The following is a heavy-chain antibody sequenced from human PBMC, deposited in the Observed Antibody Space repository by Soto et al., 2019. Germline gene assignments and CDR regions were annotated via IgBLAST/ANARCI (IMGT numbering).Heavy chain of an antibody. V-gene: IGHV3-74*01. D-gene: IGHD6-13*01. CDR1: GFTFSSYW. J-gene: IGHJ5*02. CDR3: ASARAIAAAGISWFDP. Sequence: EVQLVESGGGLVQPGGSLRLSCAASGFTFSSYWMHWVRQAPGKGLVWVSRINSDGSSTSYADSVKGRFTISRDNAKNPPYLQMNSLRAEDTAVYYCASARAIAAAGISWFDPWGQGTLVTVSS. CDR2: INSDGSST.